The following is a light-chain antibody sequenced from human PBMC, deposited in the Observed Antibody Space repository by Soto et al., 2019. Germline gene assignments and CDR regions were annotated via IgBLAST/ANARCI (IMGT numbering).Light chain of an antibody. Sequence: QLVLTQPPSASGAPGQRLTISCSGSTSNIGATTVNWYQHLPGTAPKLLVYDNDRRPSGVPDRFSGSKSGTSASLAISGLQSEDEADYYCVAWDDTLNGVVFGGGTKLTVL. J-gene: IGLJ3*02. V-gene: IGLV1-44*01. CDR1: TSNIGATT. CDR3: VAWDDTLNGVV. CDR2: DND.